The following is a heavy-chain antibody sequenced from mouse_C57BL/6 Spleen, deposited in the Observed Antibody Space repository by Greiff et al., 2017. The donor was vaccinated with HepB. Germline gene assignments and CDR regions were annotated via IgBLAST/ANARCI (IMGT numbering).Heavy chain of an antibody. Sequence: QVQLQQSGAELVRPGSSVKLSCKASGYTFTSYWMHWVKQRPIQGLEWIGNIDPSDSETHYNQKFKDKATLTVDKSSSTAYMQLSSLTSEDSAVYYCAREGPNAMDYWGQGTSVTVSS. CDR3: AREGPNAMDY. CDR2: IDPSDSET. J-gene: IGHJ4*01. D-gene: IGHD3-3*01. V-gene: IGHV1-52*01. CDR1: GYTFTSYW.